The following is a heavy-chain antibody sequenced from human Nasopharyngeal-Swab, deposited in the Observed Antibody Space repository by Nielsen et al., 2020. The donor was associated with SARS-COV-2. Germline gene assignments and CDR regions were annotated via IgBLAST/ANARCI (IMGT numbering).Heavy chain of an antibody. J-gene: IGHJ4*02. V-gene: IGHV3-23*01. CDR2: ISGSGSGT. CDR3: AKGGRSITIFGVAGSFDN. D-gene: IGHD3-3*01. CDR1: GFTFSSYA. Sequence: GESLKISCAASGFTFSSYAMSWVRKAPGKGLEWVSVISGSGSGTYYADSVKGRFTISRDKPQNTLYLQMSSLRADDTAVYYCAKGGRSITIFGVAGSFDNWGQGTLVTVSS.